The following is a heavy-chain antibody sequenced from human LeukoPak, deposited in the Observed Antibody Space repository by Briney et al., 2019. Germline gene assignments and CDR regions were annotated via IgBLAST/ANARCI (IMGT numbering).Heavy chain of an antibody. V-gene: IGHV1-18*04. J-gene: IGHJ4*02. CDR2: ISAYNGNT. CDR1: GYTFTGYY. CDR3: ARIDSSGWYESFDY. D-gene: IGHD6-19*01. Sequence: ASVKVSCKASGYTFTGYYMHWVRQAPGQGLEWMGWISAYNGNTNYAQKLQGRVTMTTDTSTSTAYMELRSLRSDDTAVYYCARIDSSGWYESFDYWGQGTLVTVSS.